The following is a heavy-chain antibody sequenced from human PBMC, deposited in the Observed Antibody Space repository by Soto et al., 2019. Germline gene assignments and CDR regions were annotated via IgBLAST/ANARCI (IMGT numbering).Heavy chain of an antibody. J-gene: IGHJ4*02. Sequence: QVQLVESGGGVVQPGRSLRLSCAASGFTFSSYAMHWVRQAPGKGLEGVAVISYDGSNKYYADSVKGRFTISRDNSKNTLYLQMNSLRAEDTAVYYCARETALAVAGKKGYYFDYWGQGTLVTVSS. D-gene: IGHD6-19*01. CDR3: ARETALAVAGKKGYYFDY. V-gene: IGHV3-30-3*01. CDR1: GFTFSSYA. CDR2: ISYDGSNK.